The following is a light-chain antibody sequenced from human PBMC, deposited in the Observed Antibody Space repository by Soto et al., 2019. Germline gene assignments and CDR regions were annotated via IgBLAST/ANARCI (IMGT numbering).Light chain of an antibody. CDR3: QTWDTGIRVV. Sequence: QPVLTHSPSASASLGASVKLTCTLSSGHSNYAIAWHQQQPQKGPRYLMKLNSDGTHRKGDGIPDRFSGSSSGAERYLTISSLQSEDEADYFCQTWDTGIRVVFGGGTKVTVL. V-gene: IGLV4-69*01. CDR1: SGHSNYA. J-gene: IGLJ2*01. CDR2: LNSDGTH.